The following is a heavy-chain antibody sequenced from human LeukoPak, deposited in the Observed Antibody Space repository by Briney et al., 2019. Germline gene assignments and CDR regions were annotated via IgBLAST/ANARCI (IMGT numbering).Heavy chain of an antibody. CDR3: ARDRSSGWYRRRLFDY. V-gene: IGHV1-18*01. CDR2: ISAYNGNT. J-gene: IGHJ4*02. Sequence: ASVKVSCKASGYTFTSYGISWVRQAPGQGLEWMGWISAYNGNTNYAQKLQGRVTMTTDTSTSTAYMELRSLRSDDTAVYYCARDRSSGWYRRRLFDYWGQGTLVTVSS. CDR1: GYTFTSYG. D-gene: IGHD6-19*01.